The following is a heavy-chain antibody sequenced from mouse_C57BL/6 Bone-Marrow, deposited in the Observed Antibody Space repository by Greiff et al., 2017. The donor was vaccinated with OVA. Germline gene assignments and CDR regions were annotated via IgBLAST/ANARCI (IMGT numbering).Heavy chain of an antibody. V-gene: IGHV5-4*03. CDR1: GFTFSSYA. Sequence: EVKLMESGGGLVKPGGSLKLSCAASGFTFSSYAMSWVRQTPEKRLEWVATISDGGSYTYYTDNVKGRFTISRDKAKNNLYLQMSHLKSEDTAMYYCARGLGFAYWGQGTLVTVSA. CDR2: ISDGGSYT. J-gene: IGHJ3*01. CDR3: ARGLGFAY.